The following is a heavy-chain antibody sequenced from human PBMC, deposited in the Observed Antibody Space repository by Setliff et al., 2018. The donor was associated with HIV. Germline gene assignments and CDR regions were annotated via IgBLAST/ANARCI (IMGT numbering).Heavy chain of an antibody. CDR1: GFTFSSYW. Sequence: LRLSCAASGFTFSSYWIHWVRQAPGKGLVWVSRISADGSDTSYADSVKGRFTISRDNAKNSLYLQMNSLRAEDTALYYCARLSGSFHGGKVVITTSYYFDYWGQGTLVTVSS. D-gene: IGHD3-22*01. J-gene: IGHJ4*02. CDR3: ARLSGSFHGGKVVITTSYYFDY. CDR2: ISADGSDT. V-gene: IGHV3-74*01.